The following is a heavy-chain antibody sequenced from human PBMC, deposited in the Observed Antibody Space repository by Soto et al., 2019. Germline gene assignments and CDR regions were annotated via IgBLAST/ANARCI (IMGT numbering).Heavy chain of an antibody. Sequence: SETLSLTCAVSGGSISSSNWWSWVRQPPGKGLEWIGEIYHSGSTNYNPSLKSRVTISVDKSKDQFSLKLSSVTAADTAVYYCARFMTTVTNLAFDIWGQGTMVTVSS. CDR2: IYHSGST. V-gene: IGHV4-4*02. D-gene: IGHD4-17*01. CDR1: GGSISSSNW. CDR3: ARFMTTVTNLAFDI. J-gene: IGHJ3*02.